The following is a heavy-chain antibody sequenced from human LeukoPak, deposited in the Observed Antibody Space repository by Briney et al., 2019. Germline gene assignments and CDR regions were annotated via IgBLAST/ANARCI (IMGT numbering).Heavy chain of an antibody. J-gene: IGHJ4*02. D-gene: IGHD6-6*01. CDR3: ARLWDSSSSRHFDY. CDR2: ISYDAAYK. Sequence: GGSLRLSCAASRFTFSTYGMHWVRQAPGKGLEWVAVISYDAAYKYYANSVSGRFTISRDNSKNTLYLQMNNLRAEDTAVYFCARLWDSSSSRHFDYWGQGTLVTVSS. V-gene: IGHV3-30*03. CDR1: RFTFSTYG.